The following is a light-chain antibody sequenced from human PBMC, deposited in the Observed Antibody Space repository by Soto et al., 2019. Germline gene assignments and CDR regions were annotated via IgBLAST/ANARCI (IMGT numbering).Light chain of an antibody. CDR3: QHYNNWPPLT. Sequence: EIVMTQSPATLSVSPGERATLSCRASQSVSSNLAWYQQKPGQAPRLLIYGASTRATGIRDRFSGSGSGTEFTLTISSLQSEDFAVYYCQHYNNWPPLTFGGGTKVEIK. CDR2: GAS. CDR1: QSVSSN. V-gene: IGKV3-15*01. J-gene: IGKJ4*01.